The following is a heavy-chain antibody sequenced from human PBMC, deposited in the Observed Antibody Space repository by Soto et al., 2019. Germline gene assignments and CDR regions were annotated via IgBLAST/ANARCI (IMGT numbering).Heavy chain of an antibody. Sequence: PGGSLRLSCAASGFTFSSYSMNWVRQAPGKGLEWVSSISSSSSYIYYVDSVKGRFTISRDNAKNSLYLQMNSLRAEDTAVYYCARDPRLSSDYWGQGTLVTVSS. J-gene: IGHJ4*02. CDR1: GFTFSSYS. CDR3: ARDPRLSSDY. CDR2: ISSSSSYI. V-gene: IGHV3-21*01.